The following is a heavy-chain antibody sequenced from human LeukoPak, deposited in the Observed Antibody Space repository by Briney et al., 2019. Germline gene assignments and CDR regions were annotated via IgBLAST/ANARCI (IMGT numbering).Heavy chain of an antibody. D-gene: IGHD3-22*01. CDR3: AKSNGYGLIDI. V-gene: IGHV4-59*12. CDR1: GGSFNSYY. J-gene: IGHJ3*02. Sequence: PSETLSLTCAVSGGSFNSYYWSWIRQPPGKALEWIGNIFYSGSTYYSPSLKSRVTISLDTSRNQFSLKLNSVTAADTAVYYCAKSNGYGLIDIWGQGTMVTVSS. CDR2: IFYSGST.